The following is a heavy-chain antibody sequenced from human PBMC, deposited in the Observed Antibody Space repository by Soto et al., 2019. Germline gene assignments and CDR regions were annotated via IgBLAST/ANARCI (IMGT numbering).Heavy chain of an antibody. CDR2: IYWDDDK. V-gene: IGHV2-5*02. CDR1: GFSLTTSGVG. Sequence: QITLNESGPTVVRPTETLTLTCRFSGFSLTTSGVGVGWIRQSPGKAPEWLALIYWDDDKRHSASLKRRLTIPKDTSKNRVVLTVSDLDPTDTATYYCAHRVLRTVFGLVTTTAIYFDFWGQGTPVAVSS. J-gene: IGHJ4*02. CDR3: AHRVLRTVFGLVTTTAIYFDF. D-gene: IGHD3-3*01.